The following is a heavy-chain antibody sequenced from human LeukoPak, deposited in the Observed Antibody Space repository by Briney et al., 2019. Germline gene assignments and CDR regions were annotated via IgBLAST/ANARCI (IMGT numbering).Heavy chain of an antibody. V-gene: IGHV4-31*03. Sequence: SETLSLTCYVTGDSLSSGGYYWSWIRQHPRKGLEWIGNIFYNGNTYYNPSLKSRVTLSVYTSENQFSLRMSSVTAADTAVYYCARVFGGAFDPWAQGTLVTVSS. CDR2: IFYNGNT. D-gene: IGHD2-15*01. J-gene: IGHJ5*02. CDR1: GDSLSSGGYY. CDR3: ARVFGGAFDP.